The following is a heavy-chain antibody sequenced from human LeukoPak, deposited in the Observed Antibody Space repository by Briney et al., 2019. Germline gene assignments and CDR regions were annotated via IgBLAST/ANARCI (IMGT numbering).Heavy chain of an antibody. CDR1: GYTFTGYY. J-gene: IGHJ6*03. CDR3: ASRPNRGTDDYYYYYYMDV. CDR2: INPNSGGT. D-gene: IGHD3-10*01. Sequence: ASVKVSCKASGYTFTGYYMHWVRQAPGQGLEWMGRINPNSGGTNYAQKFQGRVTMTRDTSISTAYMELSRLRSDDTAVYYCASRPNRGTDDYYYYYYMDVWGKGTTVTVSS. V-gene: IGHV1-2*06.